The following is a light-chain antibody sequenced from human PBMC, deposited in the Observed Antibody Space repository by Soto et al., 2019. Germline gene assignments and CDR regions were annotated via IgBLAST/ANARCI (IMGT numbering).Light chain of an antibody. CDR1: QSVSSNY. J-gene: IGKJ4*01. V-gene: IGKV3-20*01. CDR2: GAS. CDR3: QQYGGSPRVT. Sequence: EIVLTQSPGTLSLSPGERATLSCRANQSVSSNYLAWYQQKPGQAPRLLIYGASSRATGIPDRFIGSGSGTDFTLTISRLEPEDFAVYYCQQYGGSPRVTFGGGTKVEIK.